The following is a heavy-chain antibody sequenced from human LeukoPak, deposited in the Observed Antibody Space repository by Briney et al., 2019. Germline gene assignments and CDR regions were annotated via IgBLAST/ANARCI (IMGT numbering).Heavy chain of an antibody. CDR3: ARDPESSSFDL. J-gene: IGHJ4*02. CDR2: IDQGGSVR. V-gene: IGHV3-7*01. CDR1: GFSFSTYW. Sequence: PGGSLRLSCAASGFSFSTYWMSWVRQTPDKGLEFVANIDQGGSVRNYMDSLKGRCTISRDNAKKSLYLEINSLRADDMAVYYCARDPESSSFDLWGRGALVTVSS. D-gene: IGHD6-13*01.